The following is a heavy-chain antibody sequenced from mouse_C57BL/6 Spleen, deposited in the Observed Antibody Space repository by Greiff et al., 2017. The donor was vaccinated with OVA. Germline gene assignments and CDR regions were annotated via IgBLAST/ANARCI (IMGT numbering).Heavy chain of an antibody. CDR1: GFTFSDYY. CDR3: ARAYYSNYGYFDV. V-gene: IGHV5-16*01. Sequence: EVKLVESEGGLVQPGSSMKLSCTASGFTFSDYYMAWVRQVPEKGLEWVANINYDGSSTYYLDSLKSRFIISRDNAKNILYLQMSSLKSEDTATYYCARAYYSNYGYFDVWGTGTTVTVSS. J-gene: IGHJ1*03. D-gene: IGHD2-5*01. CDR2: INYDGSST.